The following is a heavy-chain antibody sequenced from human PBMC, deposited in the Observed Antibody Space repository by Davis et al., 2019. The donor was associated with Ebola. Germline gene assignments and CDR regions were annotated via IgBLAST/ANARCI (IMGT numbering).Heavy chain of an antibody. J-gene: IGHJ4*02. CDR3: ARSLWPLGDY. D-gene: IGHD3-10*01. Sequence: GGSLRLSCAASGFTFSNYAMSWVRQAPGKGLEWVSGISGSGATTYYADSVKGRFTISRDNSKNTLYLQMNSLRADDTALYYCARSLWPLGDYWGQGTLVTVSS. V-gene: IGHV3-23*01. CDR2: ISGSGATT. CDR1: GFTFSNYA.